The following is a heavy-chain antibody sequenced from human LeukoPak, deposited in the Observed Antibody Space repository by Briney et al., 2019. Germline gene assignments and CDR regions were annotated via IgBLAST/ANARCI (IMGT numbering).Heavy chain of an antibody. CDR3: TRGYFAHDY. D-gene: IGHD3-9*01. V-gene: IGHV4-34*01. CDR2: INHSGST. Sequence: PSETLSLTCAVYGGSFSGYYWSWIRQPPGKGLEWIGEINHSGSTNYNPSLKSRVTISVDTSKNQFSLKLSSVTAADTAVYYCTRGYFAHDYWGQGTLVTVSS. CDR1: GGSFSGYY. J-gene: IGHJ4*02.